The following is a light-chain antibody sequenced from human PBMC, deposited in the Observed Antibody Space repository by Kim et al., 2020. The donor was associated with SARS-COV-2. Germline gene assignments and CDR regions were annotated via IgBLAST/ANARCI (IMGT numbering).Light chain of an antibody. J-gene: IGKJ2*01. V-gene: IGKV1-6*01. CDR1: QGIRND. CDR2: SAS. Sequence: TSVGDTVTITCRASQGIRNDLGWYQQKPGKAPKLLIYSASNLQSGVPSRFSGSGSGADFTLTISSLQPEDFATYYCLQDYNYPYTFGQGTKLEI. CDR3: LQDYNYPYT.